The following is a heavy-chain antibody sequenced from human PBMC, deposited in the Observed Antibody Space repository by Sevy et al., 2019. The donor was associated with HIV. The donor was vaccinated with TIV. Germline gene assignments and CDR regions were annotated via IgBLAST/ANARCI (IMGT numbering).Heavy chain of an antibody. CDR3: ARNGALDY. J-gene: IGHJ4*02. Sequence: GGSLRLSCAASGFNFNNYGMHWVRQAPGKGLQWVAVIWSDGSKKFYADSVKGRFTISRDNAKNTLFLQMNRLRAEDTAVYYCARNGALDYWGQRTLVTVSS. CDR1: GFNFNNYG. D-gene: IGHD2-8*01. V-gene: IGHV3-33*01. CDR2: IWSDGSKK.